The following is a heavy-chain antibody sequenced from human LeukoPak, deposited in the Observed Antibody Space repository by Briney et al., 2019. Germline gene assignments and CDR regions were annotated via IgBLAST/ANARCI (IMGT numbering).Heavy chain of an antibody. CDR1: GFTFSIYW. CDR2: IKHDGSEK. CDR3: ASHGDPKTGTSPLDY. V-gene: IGHV3-7*01. D-gene: IGHD4-17*01. Sequence: PGGSPRLSCAASGFTFSIYWMTWVRQAPGKGLEWVANIKHDGSEKYYLDSVKGRFTLSRDNAKNSLYLQMNSLRPEDTAVYYCASHGDPKTGTSPLDYWGQGTLVTVSS. J-gene: IGHJ4*02.